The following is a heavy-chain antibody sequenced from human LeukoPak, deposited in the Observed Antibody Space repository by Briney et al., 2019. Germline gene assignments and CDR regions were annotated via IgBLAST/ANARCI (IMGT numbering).Heavy chain of an antibody. J-gene: IGHJ4*02. CDR2: IYTSGST. D-gene: IGHD6-13*01. CDR1: GGSISSYY. CDR3: ARKPIVSSSWYYFDY. V-gene: IGHV4-4*07. Sequence: PSETLSLTCTVSGGSISSYYWSWIRQPPGKGLEWIGRIYTSGSTNYNPSLKSRVTMSVDTSKNQFSLKLSSVTAADTAVYYCARKPIVSSSWYYFDYWGQGTLVTVSS.